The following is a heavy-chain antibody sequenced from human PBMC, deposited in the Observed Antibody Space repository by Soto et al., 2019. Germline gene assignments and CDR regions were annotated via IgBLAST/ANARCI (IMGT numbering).Heavy chain of an antibody. CDR3: ASGRRYFSTIVANGGNYFDY. V-gene: IGHV1-69*02. CDR2: IIPILGIA. Sequence: SVKVSCKASGGTFSSYTISWVRQAPGQGLEWMGRIIPILGIANYAQKFQGRVTITADKSTSTAYMELSSLRSEDTAVYYCASGRRYFSTIVANGGNYFDYSGQGTLVTVSS. J-gene: IGHJ4*02. CDR1: GGTFSSYT. D-gene: IGHD5-12*01.